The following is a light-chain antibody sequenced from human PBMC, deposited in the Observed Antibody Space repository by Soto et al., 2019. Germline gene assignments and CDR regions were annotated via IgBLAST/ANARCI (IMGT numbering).Light chain of an antibody. V-gene: IGKV1-39*01. Sequence: DLQMTQSPSSLSASVGDRVTITCRASQSISGYLNWYQQKPGKAPELLIYAASSLQSGVPSRFSGSGSGTDFTLTISSLQPEDFATYYCQQSYSTPITFGQGTRLEIK. CDR1: QSISGY. CDR3: QQSYSTPIT. J-gene: IGKJ5*01. CDR2: AAS.